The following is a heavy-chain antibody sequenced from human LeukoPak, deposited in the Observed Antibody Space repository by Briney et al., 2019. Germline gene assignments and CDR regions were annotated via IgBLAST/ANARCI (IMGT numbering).Heavy chain of an antibody. V-gene: IGHV4-59*01. CDR1: GGTISRNY. Sequence: PSETLSLTCTVSGGTISRNYWSWIRQPPGKGLEWIAYIDYSWSTNYNPSLESRLTRSVDASKNQFSLKLSSVTAADTAVYYCAGGRDAYKTGYWGQGTLVTVSS. J-gene: IGHJ4*02. D-gene: IGHD5-24*01. CDR2: IDYSWST. CDR3: AGGRDAYKTGY.